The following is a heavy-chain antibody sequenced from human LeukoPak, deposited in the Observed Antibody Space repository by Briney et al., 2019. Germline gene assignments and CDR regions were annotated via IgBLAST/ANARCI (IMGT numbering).Heavy chain of an antibody. CDR2: ISYDGSNK. CDR1: GFTFSSYA. Sequence: GGSLRLSCAASGFTFSSYAMHWVRQAPGKGLEWVAVISYDGSNKYYADSVKGRFTISGDNSKNTLYLQMNSLRAEDTAVYYCARDRVSLKVVDYWGQGTLVTVSS. V-gene: IGHV3-30-3*01. D-gene: IGHD2-2*01. CDR3: ARDRVSLKVVDY. J-gene: IGHJ4*02.